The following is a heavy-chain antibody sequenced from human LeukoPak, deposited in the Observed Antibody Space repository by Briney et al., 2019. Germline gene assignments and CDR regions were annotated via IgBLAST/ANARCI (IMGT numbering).Heavy chain of an antibody. J-gene: IGHJ4*02. V-gene: IGHV4-59*01. CDR1: GASISTYY. Sequence: SETLSLTCTVSGASISTYYWSWIRQPPGKGLEWVGYISYSGSTNYNPSLKSRVPISVDPAKNQCSLKLTSVTAADTAMYYCACGEEYIGGIFDYWGQGTLVTVSS. CDR2: ISYSGST. D-gene: IGHD6-6*01. CDR3: ACGEEYIGGIFDY.